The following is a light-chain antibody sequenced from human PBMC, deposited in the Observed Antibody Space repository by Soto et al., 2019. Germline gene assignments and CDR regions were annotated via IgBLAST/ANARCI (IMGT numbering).Light chain of an antibody. J-gene: IGKJ1*01. CDR2: GAS. CDR1: QSVSSH. V-gene: IGKV3-15*01. CDR3: QQYGSSGT. Sequence: EKVMTQSPDTLFVSVGEGATLSCRASQSVSSHLAWYQHKPGQAPRLLIYGASTRASGIPARFSGSGSETDFTLNISRLEPEGFAVYYCQQYGSSGTFGQGTKVDIK.